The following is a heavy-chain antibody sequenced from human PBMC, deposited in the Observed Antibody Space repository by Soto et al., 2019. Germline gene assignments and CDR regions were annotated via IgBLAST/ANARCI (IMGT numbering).Heavy chain of an antibody. D-gene: IGHD5-12*01. V-gene: IGHV4-4*07. CDR1: GASIKSYY. Sequence: SETLSLTCSVSGASIKSYYWAWIRQPAGKGLEWIGRIFASGTTNYNPSLRSRVTLSIDTSKNQFSLKLRSVTAADTAMYYCATYSDTYLNWLDPWGQGTLVTSPQ. CDR3: ATYSDTYLNWLDP. CDR2: IFASGTT. J-gene: IGHJ5*02.